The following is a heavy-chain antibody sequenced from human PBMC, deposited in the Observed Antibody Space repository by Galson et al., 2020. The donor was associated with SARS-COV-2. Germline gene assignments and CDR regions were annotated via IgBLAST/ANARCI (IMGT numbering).Heavy chain of an antibody. Sequence: SETLSHTCTVSGGSVSSGSYYWSWIRQPPGKGLEWIGYIYYSGSTNYNPSLKSRVTISVDTSKNQFSLKLSSVTAADTAVYYCARDSYDSSGYYQRGFDYWGQGTLVTVSS. CDR1: GGSVSSGSYY. CDR3: ARDSYDSSGYYQRGFDY. J-gene: IGHJ4*02. D-gene: IGHD3-22*01. CDR2: IYYSGST. V-gene: IGHV4-61*01.